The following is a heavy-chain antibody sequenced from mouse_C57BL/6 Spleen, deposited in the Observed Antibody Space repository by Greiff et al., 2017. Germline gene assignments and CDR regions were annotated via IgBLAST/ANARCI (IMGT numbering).Heavy chain of an antibody. V-gene: IGHV7-1*01. CDR2: SRNKANDYTT. D-gene: IGHD2-4*01. J-gene: IGHJ3*01. Sequence: EVNLVESGGGLVQSGRSLRLSCATSGFTFSDFYMEWVRQAPGKGLEWIAASRNKANDYTTEYSASVKGRFIVSRDTSQSILYLQMNALRAEDTAIYYCARDGGDYDEGFAYWGQGTLVTVSA. CDR3: ARDGGDYDEGFAY. CDR1: GFTFSDFY.